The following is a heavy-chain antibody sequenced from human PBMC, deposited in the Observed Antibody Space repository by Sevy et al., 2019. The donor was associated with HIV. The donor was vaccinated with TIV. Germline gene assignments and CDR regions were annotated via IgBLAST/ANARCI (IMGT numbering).Heavy chain of an antibody. CDR1: GFTFSSYA. CDR3: AKFGLLRFSPPAPGLMDV. CDR2: ISGSGGST. V-gene: IGHV3-23*01. Sequence: GESLKISCAASGFTFSSYAMSWVRQAPGKGLEWVSAISGSGGSTYYADSVKGRFTISRDNSKNTLYLQMNSLRAEDTAVYYCAKFGLLRFSPPAPGLMDVWGKGTTVTVSS. J-gene: IGHJ6*03. D-gene: IGHD3-3*01.